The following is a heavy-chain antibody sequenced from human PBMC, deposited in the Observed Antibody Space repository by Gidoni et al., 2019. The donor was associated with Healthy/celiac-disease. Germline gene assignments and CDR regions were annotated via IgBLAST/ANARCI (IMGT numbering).Heavy chain of an antibody. CDR1: GGTFSRYA. J-gene: IGHJ6*02. CDR2: IIPIFGTA. Sequence: QVQLVQSGAEVKKPGSSVKVSCKASGGTFSRYAISWVRQAPGQGLEWMGGIIPIFGTANYAQKFQGRVTITADESTSTAYMELSSLRSEDTAVYYCARGSCSSTSCRRHYYYGMDVWGQGTTVTVSS. D-gene: IGHD2-2*01. V-gene: IGHV1-69*01. CDR3: ARGSCSSTSCRRHYYYGMDV.